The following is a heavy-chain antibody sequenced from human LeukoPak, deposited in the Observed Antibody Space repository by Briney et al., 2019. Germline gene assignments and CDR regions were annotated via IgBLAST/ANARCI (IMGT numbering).Heavy chain of an antibody. CDR2: INPSGGST. Sequence: ASVKVSCKASGYTFTSYYMHWVRQAPGQGLEWMGIINPSGGSTSYAQKFQGRVTMTRDMSTSTVYMELSSLRSEDTAVYYCARRDVTRRLRHYWGQGTLVTVSS. D-gene: IGHD4-23*01. CDR1: GYTFTSYY. V-gene: IGHV1-46*01. J-gene: IGHJ4*02. CDR3: ARRDVTRRLRHY.